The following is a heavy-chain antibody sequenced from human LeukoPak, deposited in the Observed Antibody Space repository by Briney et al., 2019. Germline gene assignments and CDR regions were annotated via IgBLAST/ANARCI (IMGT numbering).Heavy chain of an antibody. Sequence: PGGSLRLSCAASGFTFSSYGMHWVRQAPGKGLEWVAVISYDGSNKYYADSVKGRFTISRDNSKNTLYLQMNSLRAEDTAVYYCAKEVGYCSSTSCSSYYYYYYMDVWGKGTTVTVSS. D-gene: IGHD2-2*01. J-gene: IGHJ6*03. CDR2: ISYDGSNK. CDR3: AKEVGYCSSTSCSSYYYYYYMDV. V-gene: IGHV3-30*18. CDR1: GFTFSSYG.